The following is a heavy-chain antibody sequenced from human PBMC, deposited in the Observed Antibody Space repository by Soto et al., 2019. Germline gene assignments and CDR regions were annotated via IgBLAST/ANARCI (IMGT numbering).Heavy chain of an antibody. D-gene: IGHD2-2*01. Sequence: ASVKVSCKASGYTFTGYYMHWVRQAPGQGLEWMGWINPNSGGTNYAQKFQGWATMTRDTSISTAYMELSRLRSDDTAVYYCARGEGSIVVVPAATSLNWFDPWGQGTLVTSPQ. CDR3: ARGEGSIVVVPAATSLNWFDP. CDR2: INPNSGGT. J-gene: IGHJ5*02. CDR1: GYTFTGYY. V-gene: IGHV1-2*04.